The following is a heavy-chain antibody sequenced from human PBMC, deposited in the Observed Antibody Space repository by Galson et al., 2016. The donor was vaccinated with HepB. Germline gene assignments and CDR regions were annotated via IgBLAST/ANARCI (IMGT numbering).Heavy chain of an antibody. CDR1: GYTFTTSY. CDR2: INPSSGTT. CDR3: ARICDGDCYRGDY. D-gene: IGHD2-21*02. Sequence: SVKVSCKASGYTFTTSYIHWVRQAPGQGLGWMGIINPSSGTTAYAQKFQGRVTMTGDTSTSTVYMELSSLTSDDTAVFYCARICDGDCYRGDYWGQGTLVTVSS. V-gene: IGHV1-46*01. J-gene: IGHJ4*02.